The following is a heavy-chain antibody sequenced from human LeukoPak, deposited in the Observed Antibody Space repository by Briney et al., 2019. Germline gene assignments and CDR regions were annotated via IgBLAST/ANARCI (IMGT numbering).Heavy chain of an antibody. CDR1: GGSISSSSYY. D-gene: IGHD3-22*01. J-gene: IGHJ4*02. V-gene: IGHV4-39*01. Sequence: PSETLSLTCTVSGGSISSSSYYWGWIRQPPGKGLERIGSIYYSGSTYYNPSLKSRVTISVDTSKNQFSLKLSSVTAADTAVYYCARQDYDSSGYYSLNYFDYWGQGTLVTVSS. CDR2: IYYSGST. CDR3: ARQDYDSSGYYSLNYFDY.